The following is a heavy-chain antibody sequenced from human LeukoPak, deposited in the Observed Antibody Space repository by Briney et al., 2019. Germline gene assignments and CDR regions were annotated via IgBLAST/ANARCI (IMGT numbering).Heavy chain of an antibody. CDR2: IYPGDSDT. CDR3: ARAPIYHDSSGYIDAFDI. J-gene: IGHJ3*02. D-gene: IGHD3-22*01. CDR1: GYSFTSYW. V-gene: IGHV5-51*01. Sequence: GESLKISCKGSGYSFTSYWIGWVRQMPGKGLEWMGIIYPGDSDTRYSPSFQGQVTISADKSISTAYLQWSSLKASDTAMYYCARAPIYHDSSGYIDAFDIWGQGTMVTVSS.